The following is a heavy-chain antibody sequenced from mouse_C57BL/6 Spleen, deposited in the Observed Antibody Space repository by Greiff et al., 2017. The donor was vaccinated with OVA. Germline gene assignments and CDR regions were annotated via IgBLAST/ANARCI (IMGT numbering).Heavy chain of an antibody. Sequence: QVHVKQSGPGLVQPSQSLSITCTVSGFSLTSYGVHWVRQSPGKGLEWLGVIWSGGSTDYNAAFISRLSISKDNSKSQVFFKMNSLQADDTAIYYCARKGYYDYGRGAMDYWGQGTSVTVSS. V-gene: IGHV2-2*01. D-gene: IGHD2-4*01. J-gene: IGHJ4*01. CDR2: IWSGGST. CDR3: ARKGYYDYGRGAMDY. CDR1: GFSLTSYG.